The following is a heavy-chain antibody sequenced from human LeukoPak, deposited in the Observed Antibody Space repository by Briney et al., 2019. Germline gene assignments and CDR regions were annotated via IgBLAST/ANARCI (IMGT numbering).Heavy chain of an antibody. D-gene: IGHD1-26*01. CDR1: GFSFSSYS. CDR2: ISGSGGST. CDR3: ARDIIVGATLGARFDP. Sequence: GGSLRLSCAASGFSFSSYSMNWVRQAPGKGLEWVSVISGSGGSTYYTDSVKGRFTISRDNAKNSLYLQMNSLRAEDTAVYYYARDIIVGATLGARFDPWGQGTLVTVSS. J-gene: IGHJ5*02. V-gene: IGHV3-21*04.